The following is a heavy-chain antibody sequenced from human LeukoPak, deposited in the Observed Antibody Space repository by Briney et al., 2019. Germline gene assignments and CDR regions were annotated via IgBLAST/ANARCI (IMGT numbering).Heavy chain of an antibody. CDR1: GGSVSSGSYY. CDR3: AMVRGVIEGSWFDP. J-gene: IGHJ5*02. D-gene: IGHD3-10*01. V-gene: IGHV4-61*01. CDR2: IYYSGST. Sequence: PSETLSLTCTVSGGSVSSGSYYWSWIRQPPGKGLEWIGYIYYSGSTNYNPSLKSRVTISVDTSKNQFSLKLSSVTAADTAVYYCAMVRGVIEGSWFDPWGQGTLVTVSS.